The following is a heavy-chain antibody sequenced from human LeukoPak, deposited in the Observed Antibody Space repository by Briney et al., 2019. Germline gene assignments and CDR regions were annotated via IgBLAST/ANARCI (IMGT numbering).Heavy chain of an antibody. Sequence: SETLSLTCAVSGYSISSGYYWGLIRQPPGNRLECIGSIYHSGGTHYNPSLKSRVTISVDTSKNQFSLKLSSVTAAATAVYYCARGSSGLYYFDYWGQGTLVTVSS. CDR3: ARGSSGLYYFDY. CDR1: GYSISSGYY. J-gene: IGHJ4*02. D-gene: IGHD6-19*01. CDR2: IYHSGGT. V-gene: IGHV4-38-2*01.